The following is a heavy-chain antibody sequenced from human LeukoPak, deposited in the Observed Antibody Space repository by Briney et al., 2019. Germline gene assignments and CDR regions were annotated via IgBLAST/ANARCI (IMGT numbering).Heavy chain of an antibody. CDR2: ISYDGGTK. Sequence: GGSLRLSCAASGFTLSLYAMHWVRQSPGKGLVWVAFISYDGGTKYYADSVKGRFTISRDNSKNTSYLQMNSLSAEDTAVYYCARRVEAVDIWGQGTMVTVSS. V-gene: IGHV3-30-3*01. J-gene: IGHJ3*02. CDR1: GFTLSLYA. CDR3: ARRVEAVDI.